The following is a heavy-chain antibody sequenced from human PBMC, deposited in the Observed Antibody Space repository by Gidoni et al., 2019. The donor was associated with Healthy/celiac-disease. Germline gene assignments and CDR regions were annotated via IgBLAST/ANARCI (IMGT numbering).Heavy chain of an antibody. CDR2: ISGSGGST. Sequence: EVQLLESGGGLVQPGGSLRLSCAASGFTFSSYAMSWVRQAPGKGLEGVSAISGSGGSTYYADSVKGRFTISRDNSKNTLYLQMNSLRAEDTAVYYCAMGFSSSWYYFDYWGQGTLVTVSS. J-gene: IGHJ4*02. D-gene: IGHD6-13*01. CDR1: GFTFSSYA. CDR3: AMGFSSSWYYFDY. V-gene: IGHV3-23*01.